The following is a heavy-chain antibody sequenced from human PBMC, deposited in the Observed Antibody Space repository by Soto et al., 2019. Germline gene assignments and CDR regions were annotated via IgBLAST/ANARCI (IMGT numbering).Heavy chain of an antibody. CDR3: AAKLGTTHYFDF. D-gene: IGHD7-27*01. CDR1: GDPVSSGSYY. Sequence: QVQLQESGPGLVQPSRTLSLTCSVSGDPVSSGSYYWTWVRQHPVKGLEWIGYIYHTGSTYYNPSLQSRLIMSIDTSKNQFSLHLYSVTAADTAVYFCAAKLGTTHYFDFWGQGSLVAVSS. V-gene: IGHV4-31*03. CDR2: IYHTGST. J-gene: IGHJ4*02.